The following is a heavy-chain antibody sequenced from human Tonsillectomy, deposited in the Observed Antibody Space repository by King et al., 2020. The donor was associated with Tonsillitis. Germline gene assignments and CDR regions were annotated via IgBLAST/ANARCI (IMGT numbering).Heavy chain of an antibody. CDR3: VKERSPRGAFDI. Sequence: VQLVESGGGLVQPGGSLRLSCSASGFTFSSYAMHWVRQAPGKGLEDVSGISSNGGSTYYADSVKGRFTISRDNSKRTLYLQMSSLRAEDTAVYYCVKERSPRGAFDIWGQGTIVTVSS. D-gene: IGHD1-26*01. V-gene: IGHV3-64D*06. J-gene: IGHJ3*02. CDR2: ISSNGGST. CDR1: GFTFSSYA.